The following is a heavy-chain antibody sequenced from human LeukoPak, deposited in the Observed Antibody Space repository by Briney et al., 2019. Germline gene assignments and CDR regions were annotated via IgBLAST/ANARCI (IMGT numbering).Heavy chain of an antibody. D-gene: IGHD2-15*01. Sequence: GGSLRLSCAASGFTFSSYAMSWARQAPGKGLEWVSAISGSDGSTYYADSVKGRFTISRDNSKNTLYLQMNSLRAEDTAVYYCAKDEPRGGSCYFYLSCPPFDYWGQGTLVTVSS. CDR2: ISGSDGST. J-gene: IGHJ4*02. V-gene: IGHV3-23*01. CDR3: AKDEPRGGSCYFYLSCPPFDY. CDR1: GFTFSSYA.